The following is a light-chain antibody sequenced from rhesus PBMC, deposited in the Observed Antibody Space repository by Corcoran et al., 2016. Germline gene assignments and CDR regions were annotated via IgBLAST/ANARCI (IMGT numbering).Light chain of an antibody. V-gene: IGKV2-65*01. J-gene: IGKJ1*01. CDR3: GKGTNVPWT. CDR2: EVS. Sequence: DVVMTQSPFSLPITPGQPASFSCRPSQSLVPRNGNTYLSWVQQNQGHPPRRLLYEVSTRDSGVPDRFSGSGAGTGFTVKISRVEAEDVGVYYCGKGTNVPWTFGQGTKVEIK. CDR1: QSLVPRNGNTY.